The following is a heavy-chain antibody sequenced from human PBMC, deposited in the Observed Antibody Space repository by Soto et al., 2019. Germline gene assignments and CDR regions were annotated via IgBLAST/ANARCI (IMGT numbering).Heavy chain of an antibody. CDR1: GGSVNSGGYY. J-gene: IGHJ4*02. V-gene: IGHV4-61*03. CDR2: IFYNGGT. CDR3: ARGDHGPRRFYFDT. D-gene: IGHD2-8*01. Sequence: QVQLQESGPGLVKPSETLSLSCTVSGGSVNSGGYYWSWIRQPPGKELEWIGFIFYNGGTSYSPSLGSRVTISADTSKTRFSLNLNFVTAADTAVYYCARGDHGPRRFYFDTWGQGSLVTVSS.